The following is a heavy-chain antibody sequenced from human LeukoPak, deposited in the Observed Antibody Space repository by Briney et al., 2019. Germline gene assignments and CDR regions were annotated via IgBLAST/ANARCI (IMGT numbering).Heavy chain of an antibody. J-gene: IGHJ3*02. V-gene: IGHV3-33*06. Sequence: GGSLRLSCAASGFTFSSYGMHWVRQAPGKGLEWVAVIWYDGSNKYYADSVKGRFTISRDNSKNTLYLQTNSLRAEDTAVYYCAKDRNDSAFDIWGQGTMVTVSS. CDR2: IWYDGSNK. CDR3: AKDRNDSAFDI. D-gene: IGHD1-1*01. CDR1: GFTFSSYG.